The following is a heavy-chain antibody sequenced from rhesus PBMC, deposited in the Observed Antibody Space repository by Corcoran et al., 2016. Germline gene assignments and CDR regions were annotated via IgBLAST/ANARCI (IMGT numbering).Heavy chain of an antibody. CDR2: IYGSGSST. CDR3: AREGVHDYGSPGAFDF. CDR1: GGSISSSY. D-gene: IGHD4-29*01. J-gene: IGHJ3*01. V-gene: IGHV4-169*02. Sequence: QLQLQESGPGLVKPSETLSVTCAVSGGSISSSYWSWIRQAPGKGLEWIGYIYGSGSSTNSNPSPKSRVTLSVDTSKNQLSLKLSSVTTADTAVYYCAREGVHDYGSPGAFDFWGQGLRVTVSS.